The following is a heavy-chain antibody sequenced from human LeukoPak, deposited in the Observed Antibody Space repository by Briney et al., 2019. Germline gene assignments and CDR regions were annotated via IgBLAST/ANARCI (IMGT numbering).Heavy chain of an antibody. CDR1: GYTFTSYG. V-gene: IGHV1-18*01. J-gene: IGHJ4*02. Sequence: ASVKVSCKASGYTFTSYGISWVRQAPGQGLEWMGWISTYNGNTDYAQKVQGRVTMTTDTSTSTAYMEPRSLRSDDTAVYYCARELRPRVGAIMPFDYWGQGTLVTVSS. CDR2: ISTYNGNT. CDR3: ARELRPRVGAIMPFDY. D-gene: IGHD1-26*01.